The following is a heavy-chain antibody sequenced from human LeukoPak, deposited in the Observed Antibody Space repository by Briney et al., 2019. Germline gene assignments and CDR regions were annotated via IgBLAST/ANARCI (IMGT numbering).Heavy chain of an antibody. Sequence: SETPSLTCTVSGGSISSYHWSWIRQPAGKGLEWIGRIYTSGSTNYNPSLKSRVTMSVDASKNQFSLKLSSVTAADTAVYYCAREGSTSWQNYYYYYMDVWGKGTTVTVSS. CDR3: AREGSTSWQNYYYYYMDV. J-gene: IGHJ6*03. CDR2: IYTSGST. CDR1: GGSISSYH. V-gene: IGHV4-4*07. D-gene: IGHD2-2*01.